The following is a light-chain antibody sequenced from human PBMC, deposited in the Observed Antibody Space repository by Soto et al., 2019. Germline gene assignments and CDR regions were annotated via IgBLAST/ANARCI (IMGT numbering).Light chain of an antibody. V-gene: IGKV3-15*01. CDR2: GAS. CDR3: QQYNNWPIT. CDR1: QNILSK. J-gene: IGKJ5*01. Sequence: EIVMTQSPATLSVSXGERATLSGRGSQNILSKLAWYQQKPGXAPRLALSGASTRATGIPARFSGSGSATEFTRTISSLQSEDFEIYYCQQYNNWPITFGQGTRLEIK.